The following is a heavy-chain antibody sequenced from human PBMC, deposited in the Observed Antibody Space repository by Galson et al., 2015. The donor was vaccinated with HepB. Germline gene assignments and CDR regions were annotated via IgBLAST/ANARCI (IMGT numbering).Heavy chain of an antibody. Sequence: SVKVSCKVSGYTLTELSMHWVRQAPGKGLEWMGGFDPEDGETIYAQKFQGRVTMTEDTSTDTAYMELSSLRSEDTAVYYCATGRLGGDYLRYWGQGTLVTVSS. CDR2: FDPEDGET. D-gene: IGHD4-17*01. J-gene: IGHJ4*02. CDR3: ATGRLGGDYLRY. V-gene: IGHV1-24*01. CDR1: GYTLTELS.